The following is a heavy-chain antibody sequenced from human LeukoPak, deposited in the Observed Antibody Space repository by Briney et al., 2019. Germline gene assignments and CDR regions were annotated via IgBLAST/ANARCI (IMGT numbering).Heavy chain of an antibody. V-gene: IGHV3-21*01. J-gene: IGHJ5*02. CDR1: GFTLISYW. CDR2: ISSSSSYI. CDR3: ARDLTTAMVTPHWFDP. Sequence: PGGSLRLSCAASGFTLISYWMNWVRQAPGKGLEWVSSISSSSSYIYYADSVKGRFTISRDNAKNSLYLQMNSLRAEDTAVYYCARDLTTAMVTPHWFDPWGQGTLVTVSS. D-gene: IGHD5-18*01.